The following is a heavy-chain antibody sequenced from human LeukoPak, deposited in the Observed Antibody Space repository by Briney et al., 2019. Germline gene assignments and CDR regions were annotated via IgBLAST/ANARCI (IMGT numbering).Heavy chain of an antibody. CDR3: ARDYDILTGYLVGGY. CDR2: INPNSGGT. J-gene: IGHJ4*02. CDR1: GYTFTGYY. Sequence: ASVKVSCKASGYTFTGYYMHWVRQAPGQGLEWMGWINPNSGGTNYAQKFQGRVTMTRDTSISTAYMELSRLRSDDTAVYYCARDYDILTGYLVGGYWGQGTLVTVSS. V-gene: IGHV1-2*02. D-gene: IGHD3-9*01.